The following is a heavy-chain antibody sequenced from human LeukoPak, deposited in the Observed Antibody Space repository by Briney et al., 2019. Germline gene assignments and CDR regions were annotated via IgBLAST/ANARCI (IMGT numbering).Heavy chain of an antibody. CDR2: INPNTGGT. Sequence: ASVKVSCKASGYTFTGYYMHWVRQAPGQGLEWMGWINPNTGGTNYAQNFQGRVTMTRDTSISTAYMELSSLRSDDTAVYYCAGEDYLWGSYPDYWGQGTLVTVSS. V-gene: IGHV1-2*02. CDR3: AGEDYLWGSYPDY. CDR1: GYTFTGYY. J-gene: IGHJ4*02. D-gene: IGHD3-16*01.